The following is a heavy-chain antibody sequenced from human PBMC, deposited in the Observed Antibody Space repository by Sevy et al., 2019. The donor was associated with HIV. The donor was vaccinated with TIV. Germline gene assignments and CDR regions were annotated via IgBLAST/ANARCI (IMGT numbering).Heavy chain of an antibody. CDR3: ARAPSGSQGPGQYFHH. CDR2: ITPNNGDT. D-gene: IGHD1-26*01. J-gene: IGHJ1*01. V-gene: IGHV1-18*01. Sequence: ASVKVSCKASGYTFTNYHITWVRPAPRQGLEWMGRITPNNGDTNYAQRLQGRVTMTTDTSTSTVYMELRSLRSDDTAVYYCARAPSGSQGPGQYFHHWGQGTLVTISS. CDR1: GYTFTNYH.